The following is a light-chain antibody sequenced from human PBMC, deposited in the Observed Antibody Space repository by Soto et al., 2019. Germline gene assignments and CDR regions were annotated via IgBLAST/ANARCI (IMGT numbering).Light chain of an antibody. CDR1: QTISTW. CDR2: DAS. V-gene: IGKV1-5*01. J-gene: IGKJ1*01. CDR3: QQYNRHWT. Sequence: DIQMTQSPSTLSASVGDRVTITCRASQTISTWLAWYQQKPGKAPKLLIFDASSLEGGVPSRFSGSGSGTEFTLTISRLQPDDFATYYCQQYNRHWTFGQGTKVDIK.